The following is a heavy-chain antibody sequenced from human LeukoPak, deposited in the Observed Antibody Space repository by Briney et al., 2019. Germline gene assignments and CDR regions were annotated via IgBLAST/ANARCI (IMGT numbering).Heavy chain of an antibody. Sequence: SETLSLTCLVSGGSISSTSYYWGWIRQPPGRGLEWIGSFYYTGSIFDNRSLRSRVTISIDMSKNQFLLKLTSVTAADTAVYYCVSGTTVTNFASWGQGTLVTVSS. V-gene: IGHV4-39*07. D-gene: IGHD4-17*01. CDR1: GGSISSTSYY. CDR2: FYYTGSI. J-gene: IGHJ4*02. CDR3: VSGTTVTNFAS.